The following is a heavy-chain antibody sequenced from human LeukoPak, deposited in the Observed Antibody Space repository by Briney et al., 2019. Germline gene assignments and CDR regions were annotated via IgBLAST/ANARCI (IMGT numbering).Heavy chain of an antibody. V-gene: IGHV3-48*02. CDR1: GFTFSSYS. D-gene: IGHD6-6*01. J-gene: IGHJ4*02. Sequence: EPGGSLRLSCAASGFTFSSYSMNWVRQAPGKGLEWLSYISSSSTTIYYADSVKGRFTISRDNAKNSLYLQTNSLRDEDTAVYYCARDEVGSSSPIDYWGQGTLVTVSS. CDR3: ARDEVGSSSPIDY. CDR2: ISSSSTTI.